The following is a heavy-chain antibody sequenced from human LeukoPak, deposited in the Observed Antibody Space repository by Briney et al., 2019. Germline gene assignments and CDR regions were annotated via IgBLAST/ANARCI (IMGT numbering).Heavy chain of an antibody. D-gene: IGHD6-6*01. CDR2: IYYSGST. V-gene: IGHV4-61*01. CDR1: GGSISSSSYY. J-gene: IGHJ6*03. Sequence: SETLSLTCTVSGGSISSSSYYWSWIRQPPGKGLEWIGYIYYSGSTNYNPSLKSRVTISVDTSKNQFSLKLSSVTAADTAVYYCARESSSSSVGSYYYYMDVWGKGTTVTVSS. CDR3: ARESSSSSVGSYYYYMDV.